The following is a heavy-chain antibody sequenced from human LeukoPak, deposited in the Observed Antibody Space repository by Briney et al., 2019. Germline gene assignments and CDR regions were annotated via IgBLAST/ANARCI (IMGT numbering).Heavy chain of an antibody. CDR1: GFPFSFYA. Sequence: GGSLRLSCEASGFPFSFYAMSWVRQAPGKGLEWVSVISGSGDSTYYADSVEGRCTSSRDNSKDALYLQMNSLRAEDTAVYYCARVGYSGYDYDYWGQGTLVTVSS. D-gene: IGHD5-12*01. J-gene: IGHJ4*02. CDR2: ISGSGDST. CDR3: ARVGYSGYDYDY. V-gene: IGHV3-23*01.